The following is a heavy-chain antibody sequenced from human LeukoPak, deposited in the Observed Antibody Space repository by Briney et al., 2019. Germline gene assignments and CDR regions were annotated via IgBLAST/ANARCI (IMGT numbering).Heavy chain of an antibody. D-gene: IGHD6-13*01. CDR1: GYSFTSYW. J-gene: IGHJ6*03. CDR2: IYPGDSDT. CDR3: ARHGAIAAAGYYYYYMDV. Sequence: GESLKISCKGSGYSFTSYWIGWVRQMPGKGLEWMGIIYPGDSDTRYSPSFQGQVTISADKSISTAYLQWSSLKASDTAMYYCARHGAIAAAGYYYYYMDVWGKGTTVAVSS. V-gene: IGHV5-51*01.